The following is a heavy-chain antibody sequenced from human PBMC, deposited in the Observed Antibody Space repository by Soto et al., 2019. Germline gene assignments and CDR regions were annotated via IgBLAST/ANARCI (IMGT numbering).Heavy chain of an antibody. CDR2: ISGSGGST. J-gene: IGHJ4*02. CDR1: GFTFSSYA. Sequence: EVQLLESGGGLVQPGGSLRLSCAASGFTFSSYARSWVRQAPGKGLEWVAAISGSGGSTYYADSVKGRFTISRDNSKNTLSLQMTSLRAEDTDVYYCATDLPGSGLPDYWGQGTLVTVSS. D-gene: IGHD7-27*01. V-gene: IGHV3-23*01. CDR3: ATDLPGSGLPDY.